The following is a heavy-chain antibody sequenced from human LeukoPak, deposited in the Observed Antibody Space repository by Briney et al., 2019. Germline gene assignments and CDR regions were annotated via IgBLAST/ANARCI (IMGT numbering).Heavy chain of an antibody. D-gene: IGHD6-19*01. Sequence: PSETLSLTCAVSGGSISSYYWSWIRQPPGKGLEWAGYIYYSGSTNYNPSLKSRVTISVDTSKNQFSLKLSSVTAADTAVYYCARHKGSSGWYLAHPEDPVSYYYYGMDVWGQGTTVTVSS. CDR1: GGSISSYY. J-gene: IGHJ6*02. CDR3: ARHKGSSGWYLAHPEDPVSYYYYGMDV. CDR2: IYYSGST. V-gene: IGHV4-59*08.